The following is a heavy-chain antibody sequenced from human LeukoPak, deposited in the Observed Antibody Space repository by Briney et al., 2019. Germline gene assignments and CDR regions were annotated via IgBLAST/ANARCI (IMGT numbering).Heavy chain of an antibody. CDR1: GGTFSSYA. CDR2: IIPIFGTA. D-gene: IGHD5-24*01. J-gene: IGHJ4*02. Sequence: SVKVSCKASGGTFSSYAISWVRQAPGQGLEWMGGIIPIFGTANYAQKFQGRVAITTDESTSTAYVELSSLRSEDTAVYYCARDPSPDEGPLDYWGQGTLVTVSS. CDR3: ARDPSPDEGPLDY. V-gene: IGHV1-69*05.